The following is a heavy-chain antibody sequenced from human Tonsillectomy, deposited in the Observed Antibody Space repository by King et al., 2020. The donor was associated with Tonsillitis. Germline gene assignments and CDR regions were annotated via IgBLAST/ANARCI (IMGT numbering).Heavy chain of an antibody. V-gene: IGHV3-48*01. D-gene: IGHD1-26*01. Sequence: DVQLVESGGGLVQPGGSLRLSCAASGFTFSSYSMNWVRQVPGKGLEWVSYIRGSGTTMYYADSVKGRFTMSRDNAKNSLFLQMDSLRAEDTAVYYCARHNSGTYYGGLDHWGQGILVTVSS. CDR2: IRGSGTTM. CDR1: GFTFSSYS. CDR3: ARHNSGTYYGGLDH. J-gene: IGHJ4*02.